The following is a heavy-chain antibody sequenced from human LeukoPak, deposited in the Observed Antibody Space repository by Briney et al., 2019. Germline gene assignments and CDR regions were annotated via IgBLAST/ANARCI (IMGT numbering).Heavy chain of an antibody. CDR2: IIPIFGTA. V-gene: IGHV1-69*13. D-gene: IGHD1-7*01. Sequence: SVKVSCKASGGTFSSYAISWVRQAPGQGLEWMGGIIPIFGTANYAQKFQGRATITADESTSTAYMELSSLRSEDTAVYYCARNGGYPSYFQTGNTRDWFDPWGQGTLVTVSS. CDR3: ARNGGYPSYFQTGNTRDWFDP. J-gene: IGHJ5*02. CDR1: GGTFSSYA.